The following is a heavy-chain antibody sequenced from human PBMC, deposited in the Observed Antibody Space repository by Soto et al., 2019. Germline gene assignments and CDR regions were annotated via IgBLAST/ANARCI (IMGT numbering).Heavy chain of an antibody. V-gene: IGHV3-48*04. CDR1: GFTFSSYS. J-gene: IGHJ6*03. Sequence: GGSLRLSCAASGFTFSSYSMSWIRQAPGKGLEWVSYISSSGSTIYYADSVKGRFTISRDNAKNSLYLQMNSLRAEDTAVYYCARDSRGGVGAHYMDVWGKGTTVTVS. D-gene: IGHD3-10*01. CDR3: ARDSRGGVGAHYMDV. CDR2: ISSSGSTI.